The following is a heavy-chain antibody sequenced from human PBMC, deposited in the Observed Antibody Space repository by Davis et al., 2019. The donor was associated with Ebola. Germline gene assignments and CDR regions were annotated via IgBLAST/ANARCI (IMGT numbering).Heavy chain of an antibody. V-gene: IGHV3-30-3*01. Sequence: GESLKISCAASGFTFSSYAMHWVRQAPGKGLEWVAVISYDGSNKYYADSVKGRFTISRDNSKNTLYLQMNSLRAEDTAVYYCASDAFGGVIVISYFDYWGQGTLVTVSS. D-gene: IGHD3-16*02. CDR1: GFTFSSYA. CDR2: ISYDGSNK. CDR3: ASDAFGGVIVISYFDY. J-gene: IGHJ4*02.